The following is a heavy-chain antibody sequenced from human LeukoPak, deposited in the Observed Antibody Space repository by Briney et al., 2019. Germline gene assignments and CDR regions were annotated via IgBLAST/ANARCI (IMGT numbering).Heavy chain of an antibody. D-gene: IGHD2-8*01. Sequence: SQTLSLTCAISGDSVSGNSAAWSWIRLSPSRGLEWLGRTFYRSKWFTDYAPSMGGRITINSDTSRNHFSLQLKSVTPDDTAVYFCARKETMVAFGPWGRGPWVTVSS. CDR3: ARKETMVAFGP. J-gene: IGHJ5*02. V-gene: IGHV6-1*01. CDR2: TFYRSKWFT. CDR1: GDSVSGNSAA.